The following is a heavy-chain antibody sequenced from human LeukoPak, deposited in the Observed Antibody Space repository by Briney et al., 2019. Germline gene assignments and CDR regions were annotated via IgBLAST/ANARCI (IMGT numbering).Heavy chain of an antibody. CDR3: ARGRVTPDY. CDR1: GGSFSGYY. CDR2: INHSGST. D-gene: IGHD2-21*02. V-gene: IGHV4-34*01. J-gene: IGHJ4*02. Sequence: SETLSLTCAVYGGSFSGYYWSWIRQPPGKGLEWIGEINHSGSTNYNPSLKSRVTISVDTSENQFSLKLSSVTAADTAVYYCARGRVTPDYWGQGTLVTVSS.